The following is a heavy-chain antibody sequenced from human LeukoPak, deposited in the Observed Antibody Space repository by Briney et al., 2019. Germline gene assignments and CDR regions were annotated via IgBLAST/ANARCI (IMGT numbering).Heavy chain of an antibody. D-gene: IGHD2-15*01. CDR2: MNPNSGNT. J-gene: IGHJ4*02. V-gene: IGHV1-8*01. CDR1: GYTFTSYD. CDR3: AKEAEAGIVVVIAATLFPFDY. Sequence: ASVKVSCKASGYTFTSYDINWVRQATGQGLEWMGWMNPNSGNTGYAQKFQGRVTMTRNTSISTAYMELSSLRSEDTAVYYCAKEAEAGIVVVIAATLFPFDYWGQGALVTVSS.